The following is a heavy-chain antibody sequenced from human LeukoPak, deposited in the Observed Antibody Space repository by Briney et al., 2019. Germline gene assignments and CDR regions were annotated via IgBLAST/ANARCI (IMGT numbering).Heavy chain of an antibody. CDR1: GGSFSGYY. D-gene: IGHD3-10*01. CDR3: ARGGVLLWFRELFDY. CDR2: INHSGST. Sequence: SETLSLTCAVYGGSFSGYYWSWTRQPPGKGLEWIGEINHSGSTNYNPSLKSRVTISVDTSKNQFSLKLSSVTAADTAVYYCARGGVLLWFRELFDYWGQGTLVTVSS. J-gene: IGHJ4*02. V-gene: IGHV4-34*01.